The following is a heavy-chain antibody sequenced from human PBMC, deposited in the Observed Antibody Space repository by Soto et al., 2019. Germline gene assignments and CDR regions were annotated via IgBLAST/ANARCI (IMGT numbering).Heavy chain of an antibody. Sequence: QVQLVQSGAEVKKPGSSVKVSCKASGGTFSSYTISWVRQAPGQGLEWMGRIIPILGIANYAQKFQGRVTITADKSTSTAYMELSSLRSEDTAVYYCARDMATVTTMWDYYYYGMDVWGQGTTVTVSS. CDR2: IIPILGIA. CDR3: ARDMATVTTMWDYYYYGMDV. V-gene: IGHV1-69*08. CDR1: GGTFSSYT. D-gene: IGHD4-17*01. J-gene: IGHJ6*02.